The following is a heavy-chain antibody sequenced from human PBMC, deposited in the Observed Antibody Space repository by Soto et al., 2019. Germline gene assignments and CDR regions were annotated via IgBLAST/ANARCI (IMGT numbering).Heavy chain of an antibody. CDR3: ARVSWMAAESYYFDY. D-gene: IGHD6-13*01. J-gene: IGHJ4*02. CDR2: IYYSGST. V-gene: IGHV4-59*01. CDR1: GGSISSYY. Sequence: SETLSLTCTVSGGSISSYYWSWIRQPPGKGLEWIGYIYYSGSTNYNPSLKSRVTISVDTSKNQFSLKLSSVTAADTAVYYRARVSWMAAESYYFDYWGQGTLVTVSS.